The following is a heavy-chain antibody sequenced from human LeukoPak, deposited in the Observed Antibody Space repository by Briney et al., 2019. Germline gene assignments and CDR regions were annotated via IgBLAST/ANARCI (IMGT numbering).Heavy chain of an antibody. CDR3: ARGRDSGGPTHGY. Sequence: GGSLRLSCAASGFTFSSYAMSWVRQAPGKGLEWVSAISGSGSSTYYADSVKGRFTVSRDNSKNTLYLQMNSLRAEDTAVYYCARGRDSGGPTHGYWGQGTLVTVSS. CDR2: ISGSGSST. CDR1: GFTFSSYA. V-gene: IGHV3-23*01. D-gene: IGHD1-26*01. J-gene: IGHJ4*02.